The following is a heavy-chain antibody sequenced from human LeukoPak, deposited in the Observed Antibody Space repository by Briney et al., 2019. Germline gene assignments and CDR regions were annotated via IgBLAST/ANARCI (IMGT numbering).Heavy chain of an antibody. CDR3: AKEITMVRGAKDPFDY. J-gene: IGHJ4*02. Sequence: WGSLRLSCAASGFTFSSYGMHWVRQAPGKGLEGVAFIRYDGSNKYYADSVKGRFTISRDNCKNTMYLRMNSLRAEDTAVYYCAKEITMVRGAKDPFDYWGQGTLVTVSS. CDR2: IRYDGSNK. V-gene: IGHV3-30*02. CDR1: GFTFSSYG. D-gene: IGHD3-10*01.